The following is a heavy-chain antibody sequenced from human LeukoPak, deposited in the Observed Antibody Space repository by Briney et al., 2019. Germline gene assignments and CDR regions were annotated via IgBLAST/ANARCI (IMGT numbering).Heavy chain of an antibody. CDR2: IYYSGST. CDR1: GGSISSYY. V-gene: IGHV4-59*01. D-gene: IGHD3-22*01. Sequence: SETLSLTCTVSGGSISSYYWSWIRQPPGKGLEWIGYIYYSGSTNYNPSPKSRVTISVDTSKNQFSLKLSSVTAADTAVYYCAREGHYYDSSGFFDLWGRGTLVTVSS. J-gene: IGHJ2*01. CDR3: AREGHYYDSSGFFDL.